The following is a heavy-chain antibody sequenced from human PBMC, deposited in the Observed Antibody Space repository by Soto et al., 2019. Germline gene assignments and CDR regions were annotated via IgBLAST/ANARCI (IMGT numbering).Heavy chain of an antibody. CDR2: ISSSSSTI. CDR1: GFTFSSYS. V-gene: IGHV3-48*02. D-gene: IGHD3-3*01. J-gene: IGHJ5*02. CDR3: ARESRFLEWLSLNRFDP. Sequence: EVQLVESGGGLVQPGGSLRLSCAASGFTFSSYSMNWVRQAPGKGREWVSYISSSSSTIYYADSVKGRFTISRDNAKNSLYLQMNSLRDEDTAVYYCARESRFLEWLSLNRFDPWGQGTLVTVSS.